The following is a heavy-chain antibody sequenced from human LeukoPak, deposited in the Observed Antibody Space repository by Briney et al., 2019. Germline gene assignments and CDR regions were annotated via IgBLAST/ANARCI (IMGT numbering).Heavy chain of an antibody. Sequence: PWWSLRLSCAASGFTFSSYDMHWVRQATGKGLEWVSAIGTAGGTYYPGSVKGRFTISRENAKNSLYLQMNSLRAGDTAVYYCARVVSSSWDFDYWGQGTLVTVSS. V-gene: IGHV3-13*01. CDR1: GFTFSSYD. CDR3: ARVVSSSWDFDY. D-gene: IGHD6-13*01. J-gene: IGHJ4*02. CDR2: IGTAGGT.